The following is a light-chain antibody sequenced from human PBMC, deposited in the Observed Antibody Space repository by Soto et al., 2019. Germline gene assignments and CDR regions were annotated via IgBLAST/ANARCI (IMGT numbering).Light chain of an antibody. Sequence: DIQMTQSPSSLSASVGDRVTITCQASQDISKYLNWYQQKPGKAPKLLIYDASNLETGVPSRFSGSGSGTDFSFTISSLQTEDIATYYCQKYDNVPRTFGGGTKVEIK. CDR1: QDISKY. V-gene: IGKV1-33*01. J-gene: IGKJ4*01. CDR2: DAS. CDR3: QKYDNVPRT.